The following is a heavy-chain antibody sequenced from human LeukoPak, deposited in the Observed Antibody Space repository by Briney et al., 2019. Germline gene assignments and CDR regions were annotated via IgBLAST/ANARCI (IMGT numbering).Heavy chain of an antibody. CDR1: GFTFSSYA. J-gene: IGHJ4*02. Sequence: GGSLRLSCAASGFTFSSYAMSWVRQAPGKGLEWVSAISGSGGSTYYADSVKGRFTISRDNSKNTLYLQMNSLRAEDTAVYYCAKVRIGTDSTGYYYPLDYWGQGTLVTVSS. CDR2: ISGSGGST. V-gene: IGHV3-23*01. D-gene: IGHD3-22*01. CDR3: AKVRIGTDSTGYYYPLDY.